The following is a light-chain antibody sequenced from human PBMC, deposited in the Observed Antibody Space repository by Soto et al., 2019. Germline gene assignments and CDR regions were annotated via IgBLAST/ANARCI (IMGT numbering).Light chain of an antibody. CDR3: QQYNTCAET. CDR1: QSVSSN. CDR2: GAS. J-gene: IGKJ1*01. Sequence: EMVMTQSPATLSVSPGERATLSCRASQSVSSNLAWYQQKPGQAPRLLIYGASTGATGIPARFSGSGSGTEFTLTISSLQSEDSAVYSCQQYNTCAETFGQRTKVEIK. V-gene: IGKV3-15*01.